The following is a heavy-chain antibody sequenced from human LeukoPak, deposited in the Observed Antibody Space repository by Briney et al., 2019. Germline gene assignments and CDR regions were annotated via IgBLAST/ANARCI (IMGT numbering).Heavy chain of an antibody. CDR3: ARAAQSGRYYYYYGMDV. V-gene: IGHV3-7*01. CDR2: MKQDGSEK. Sequence: GGSLRLSCAASGFTFSSYAMHWVRQAPGKGLEWVANMKQDGSEKYYVDSVKGRFTISRDNAKNSLYLQTNSLRAEDTAVYYCARAAQSGRYYYYYGMDVWGQGTTVTVSS. CDR1: GFTFSSYA. D-gene: IGHD5-12*01. J-gene: IGHJ6*02.